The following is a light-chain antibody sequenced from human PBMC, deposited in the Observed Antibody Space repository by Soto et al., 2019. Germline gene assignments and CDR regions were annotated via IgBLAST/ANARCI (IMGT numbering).Light chain of an antibody. CDR2: EVS. J-gene: IGLJ2*01. Sequence: QSALTQPPSASGSPGQSVTISCTGTSSDVGGYKYVSWYQQRPGKAPKLMIYEVSERPSGVPDRFSGSKSGNTASLTVSGLQAEDEADYYCSSYAGSNFGVFGGGTKLTVL. CDR3: SSYAGSNFGV. CDR1: SSDVGGYKY. V-gene: IGLV2-8*01.